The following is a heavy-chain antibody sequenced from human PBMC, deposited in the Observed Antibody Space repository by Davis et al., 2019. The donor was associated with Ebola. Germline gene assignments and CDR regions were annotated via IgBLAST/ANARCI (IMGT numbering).Heavy chain of an antibody. V-gene: IGHV3-33*03. Sequence: GESLKISCAASGFTFSSYGMHWVRQAPGKGLEWVAVIWYDGSNKYYADSVKGRFTISRDNAKNSLYLQMNSLRAEDTAVYYCAKSYSNYVWYFDYWGQGTLVTVSS. CDR1: GFTFSSYG. CDR3: AKSYSNYVWYFDY. D-gene: IGHD4-11*01. J-gene: IGHJ4*02. CDR2: IWYDGSNK.